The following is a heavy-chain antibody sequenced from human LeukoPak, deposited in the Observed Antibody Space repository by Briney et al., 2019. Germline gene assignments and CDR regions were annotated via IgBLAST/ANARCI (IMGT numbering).Heavy chain of an antibody. CDR3: AKVKGEVIGAFDI. CDR1: RFTFSSYG. J-gene: IGHJ3*02. Sequence: GGSLRLSCAASRFTFSSYGMHWVRQAPGKGLEGVAVISYDGNNRYYADSVKGRFTISRYNSKNTLYLQMNSQRAEDTAVYYCAKVKGEVIGAFDIWGQGTMVTVSS. CDR2: ISYDGNNR. D-gene: IGHD3-16*01. V-gene: IGHV3-30*18.